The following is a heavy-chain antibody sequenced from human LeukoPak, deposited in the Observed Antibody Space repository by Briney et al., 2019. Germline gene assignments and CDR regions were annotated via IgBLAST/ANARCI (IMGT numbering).Heavy chain of an antibody. CDR1: GGSISSYY. V-gene: IGHV4-59*12. J-gene: IGHJ5*02. D-gene: IGHD2-15*01. Sequence: SETLSLTCTVSGGSISSYYWSWIRQPPGKGLEWIGYIYYSGSTNYNPSLKSRVTISVDTSKNQFSLKLSSVTAADTAVYYCARDGRLGYCSGGSCYAWGQGTLVTVSS. CDR3: ARDGRLGYCSGGSCYA. CDR2: IYYSGST.